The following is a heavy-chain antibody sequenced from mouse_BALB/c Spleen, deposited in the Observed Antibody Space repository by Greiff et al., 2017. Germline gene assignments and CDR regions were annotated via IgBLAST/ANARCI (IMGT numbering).Heavy chain of an antibody. V-gene: IGHV1-7*01. Sequence: QVQLQQPGAELVRPGASVKLSCKASGYTFTSYWMHWVKQRPGQGLEWIGYINPSTGYTEYNQKFKDKATLTADKSSSTAYMQLSSLTSEDSAVYYCAREETYWGQGTLVTVSA. CDR2: INPSTGYT. CDR3: AREETY. CDR1: GYTFTSYW. J-gene: IGHJ3*01.